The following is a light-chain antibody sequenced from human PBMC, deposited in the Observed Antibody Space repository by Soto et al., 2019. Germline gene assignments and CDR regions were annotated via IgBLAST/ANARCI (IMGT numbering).Light chain of an antibody. CDR3: QQYGSSPTT. CDR2: GAS. Sequence: EIVLTQSPGTLSLSPGERATLSCRASQSVSSSYLAWYQQKPGQAPRLLIYGASSRDPGIPDRFSVSGSGTDFTLTISRLEPEDFAVYYCQQYGSSPTTFGQGTKVEIK. V-gene: IGKV3-20*01. CDR1: QSVSSSY. J-gene: IGKJ1*01.